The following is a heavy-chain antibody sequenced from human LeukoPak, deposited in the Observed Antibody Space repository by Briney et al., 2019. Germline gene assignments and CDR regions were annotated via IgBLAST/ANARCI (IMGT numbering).Heavy chain of an antibody. D-gene: IGHD3-10*01. Sequence: VASVKVSCKASGYTFTSYDINWVRQATGQGIEWMGWMNSNSGNTGYAQKFQGRVTMTRNTSISTAYMELSSLRSEDTAVYYCAISYGSGSYYPLFDYWGQGTLVTVSS. CDR1: GYTFTSYD. CDR3: AISYGSGSYYPLFDY. CDR2: MNSNSGNT. J-gene: IGHJ4*02. V-gene: IGHV1-8*01.